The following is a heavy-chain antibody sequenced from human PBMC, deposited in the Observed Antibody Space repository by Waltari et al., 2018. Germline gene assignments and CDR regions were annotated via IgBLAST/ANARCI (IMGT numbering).Heavy chain of an antibody. V-gene: IGHV4-34*01. CDR1: GGSFSGYY. CDR2: INHSGST. CDR3: ARDLGITGIDY. J-gene: IGHJ4*02. D-gene: IGHD1-20*01. Sequence: QVQLQQWGAGLLKPSETLSLTCAVYGGSFSGYYWSWIRQPPGKGLEWIGEINHSGSTNYNPSLKSRVTISVDTSKNQFSLKLSSVTAADTAVYYCARDLGITGIDYWGQGTLVTVSS.